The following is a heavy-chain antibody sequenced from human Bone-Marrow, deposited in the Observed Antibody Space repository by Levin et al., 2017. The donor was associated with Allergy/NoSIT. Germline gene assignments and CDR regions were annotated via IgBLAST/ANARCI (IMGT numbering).Heavy chain of an antibody. V-gene: IGHV3-30-3*01. CDR2: ISYDGSNK. CDR3: ARGLPYLEWRTAEYFQH. D-gene: IGHD3-3*01. J-gene: IGHJ1*01. Sequence: PGESLKISCAASGFTFSSYAMHWVRQAPGKGLEWVAVISYDGSNKYYADSVKGRFTISRDNSKNTLYLQMNSLRAEDTAVYYCARGLPYLEWRTAEYFQHWGQGTLVTVSS. CDR1: GFTFSSYA.